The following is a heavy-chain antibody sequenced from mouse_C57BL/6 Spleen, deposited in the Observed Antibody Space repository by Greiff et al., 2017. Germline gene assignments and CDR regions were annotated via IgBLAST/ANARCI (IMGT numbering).Heavy chain of an antibody. V-gene: IGHV1-55*01. CDR3: AHSNPDY. Sequence: QVQLQQPGAELVKPGASVKMSCKASGYTFTSYWITWVKQRPGQGLEWIGDIFPGSGSTNYNEKFTSKATLTVDTSSSTAYMQLSSLTAKDSAVSYCAHSNPDYWGQGTTLTVSS. CDR1: GYTFTSYW. J-gene: IGHJ2*01. D-gene: IGHD2-5*01. CDR2: IFPGSGST.